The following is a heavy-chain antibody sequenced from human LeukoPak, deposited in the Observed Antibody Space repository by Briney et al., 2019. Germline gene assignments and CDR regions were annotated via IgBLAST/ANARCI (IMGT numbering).Heavy chain of an antibody. V-gene: IGHV4-4*07. CDR3: ARASIAAAGTWAPFDY. Sequence: SETLSLTCTVSGGSISSYYWSWLRQPAGKGLEWIGRIYTSGSTNYNPSLKSRVTMSADTSKNQFSLKLSSVTAADTAVYYCARASIAAAGTWAPFDYWGQGTLVTVSS. D-gene: IGHD6-13*01. J-gene: IGHJ4*02. CDR1: GGSISSYY. CDR2: IYTSGST.